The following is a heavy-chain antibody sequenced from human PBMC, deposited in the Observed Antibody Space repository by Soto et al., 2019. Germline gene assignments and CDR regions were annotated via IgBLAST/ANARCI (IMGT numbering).Heavy chain of an antibody. Sequence: QVQLVESGGGVVQPGRSLRLSCAASGFTFSTHAMHWVRQAPGKGLECVEIVSFDGSNKYYADSVKGRFTISRDNSKNPLYLQMSGLTPEDTAFYYCARDQTGITTAGGGRIDRWGQGTLVTVSS. CDR1: GFTFSTHA. D-gene: IGHD6-13*01. V-gene: IGHV3-30-3*01. CDR2: VSFDGSNK. CDR3: ARDQTGITTAGGGRIDR. J-gene: IGHJ5*02.